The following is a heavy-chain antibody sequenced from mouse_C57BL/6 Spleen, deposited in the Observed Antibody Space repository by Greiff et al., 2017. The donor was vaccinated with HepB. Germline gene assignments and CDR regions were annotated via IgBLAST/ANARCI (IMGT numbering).Heavy chain of an antibody. CDR2: IYPRDGST. CDR1: GYTFTDHT. J-gene: IGHJ3*01. CDR3: ARGGRYGYPWFAY. D-gene: IGHD2-2*01. Sequence: VKLMESDAELVKPGASVKISCKVSGYTFTDHTIHWMKQRPEQGLEWIGYIYPRDGSTKYNEKFKGKATLTADKSSSTAYMQLNSLTSEDSAVYFCARGGRYGYPWFAYWGQGTLVTVSA. V-gene: IGHV1-78*01.